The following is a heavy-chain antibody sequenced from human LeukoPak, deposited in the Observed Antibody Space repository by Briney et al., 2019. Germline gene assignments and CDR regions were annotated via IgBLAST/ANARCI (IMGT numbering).Heavy chain of an antibody. J-gene: IGHJ4*02. D-gene: IGHD3-22*01. CDR2: ISGSGGST. V-gene: IGHV3-23*01. Sequence: GGSLRLSCVASGFTFSSYAMSWVRQAPGKGLEWVSAISGSGGSTYYADSVKGRFTISRDNSKNTLYLQMNSLRAEDTAVYHCAKSFYYDSSGYYYAFGYFDYWGQGTLVTVSS. CDR3: AKSFYYDSSGYYYAFGYFDY. CDR1: GFTFSSYA.